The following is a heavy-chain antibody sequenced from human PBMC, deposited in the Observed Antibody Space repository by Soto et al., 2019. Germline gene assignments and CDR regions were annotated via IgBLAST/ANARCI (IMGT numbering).Heavy chain of an antibody. CDR2: ISYDGRNK. D-gene: IGHD6-19*01. Sequence: QVQLVESGGGGVQPGRSLRLSCAASGFTFSSYAMHWVRQAPGKGLEWVAVISYDGRNKYYADSVKGRFTISRDNSKNTLYLQMSSLRAEDTPVYYCVKDGSSGWPYYYGMDVWGQGTTVTVSS. CDR3: VKDGSSGWPYYYGMDV. CDR1: GFTFSSYA. J-gene: IGHJ6*02. V-gene: IGHV3-30*18.